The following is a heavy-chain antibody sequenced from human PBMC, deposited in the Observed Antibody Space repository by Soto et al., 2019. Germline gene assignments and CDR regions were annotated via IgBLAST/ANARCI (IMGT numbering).Heavy chain of an antibody. D-gene: IGHD2-21*01. CDR3: ARIRTSLFHAFDI. CDR2: IYYSGST. V-gene: IGHV4-59*08. Sequence: QVQLQESGPGLVKPSETLSLTCTVSGGSISSYYWSWIRQPPGKGLEWNGYIYYSGSTNYNPSLKSRVTISVDTSKNQFSLKLSSVPAADTAVYYCARIRTSLFHAFDIWGQGTMVTVSS. CDR1: GGSISSYY. J-gene: IGHJ3*02.